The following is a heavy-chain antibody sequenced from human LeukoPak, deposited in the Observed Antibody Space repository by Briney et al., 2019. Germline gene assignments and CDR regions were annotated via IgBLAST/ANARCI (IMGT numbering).Heavy chain of an antibody. D-gene: IGHD4/OR15-4a*01. CDR1: GFTFDDYD. Sequence: GGSLRLSCAASGFTFDDYDLSWVRQAPGKGLEWVSGIKWNAVTTSYADSVKGRFTISRDNSKNTLYLEMNSLRAEDTAVYYCARRAGAYSHPYDYWGQGALVTVSS. CDR2: IKWNAVTT. V-gene: IGHV3-20*04. J-gene: IGHJ4*02. CDR3: ARRAGAYSHPYDY.